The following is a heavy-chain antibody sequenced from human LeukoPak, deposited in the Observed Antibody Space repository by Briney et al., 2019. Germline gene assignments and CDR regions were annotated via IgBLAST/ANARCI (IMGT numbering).Heavy chain of an antibody. CDR2: ISYDGSNK. CDR3: ASPYYPFG. Sequence: PGRSLRLSCAASGFTFSSYAMHWVRQAPGKGLEWVAVISYDGSNKYYADSVKGRFTISRDNSKNTLYLQMNSLRAEDTAVYYCASPYYPFGWGQGTLVTVSS. J-gene: IGHJ4*02. D-gene: IGHD3-16*01. CDR1: GFTFSSYA. V-gene: IGHV3-30*04.